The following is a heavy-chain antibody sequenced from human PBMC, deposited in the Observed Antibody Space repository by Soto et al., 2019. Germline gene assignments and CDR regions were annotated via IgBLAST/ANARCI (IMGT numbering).Heavy chain of an antibody. Sequence: QVQLVESGGGVVQPGRSLRLSCAASGFTFSSYGMHWVRQAPGKGLEWVAVISYDGSNKYYADSVKGRFTISRDNSKNTLYLQMNSLRAEDTAVYYCAKALFDFYLGGPYYYYGMDVWGQGTTVTVSS. CDR3: AKALFDFYLGGPYYYYGMDV. D-gene: IGHD3-3*01. CDR1: GFTFSSYG. CDR2: ISYDGSNK. J-gene: IGHJ6*02. V-gene: IGHV3-30*18.